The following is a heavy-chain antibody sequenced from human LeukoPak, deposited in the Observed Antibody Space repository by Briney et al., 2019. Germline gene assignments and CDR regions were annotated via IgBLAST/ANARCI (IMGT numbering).Heavy chain of an antibody. J-gene: IGHJ4*02. CDR1: GGSFSGYY. D-gene: IGHD6-13*01. CDR3: ARVRAAAGYYYLDY. CDR2: NNHSGST. Sequence: SETLSLTFAVYGGSFSGYYWGWIRQPPGKGLEWIGENNHSGSTNYNSSLKSRVTTSVDTSKNQFSLKLGSVTAADTAVYYCARVRAAAGYYYLDYWGQGTLVTVSS. V-gene: IGHV4-34*01.